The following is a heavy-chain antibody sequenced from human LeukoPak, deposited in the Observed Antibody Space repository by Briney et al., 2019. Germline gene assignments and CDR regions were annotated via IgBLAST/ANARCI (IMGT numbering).Heavy chain of an antibody. V-gene: IGHV3-64*01. D-gene: IGHD2-2*01. J-gene: IGHJ4*02. CDR2: ISSDGGSA. CDR1: GFTFSSYA. Sequence: PGGSLRLSCAASGFTFSSYAMHWVRQAPGKGLEYVSAISSDGGSAYYANSVKGRFTISRDNSKNTLYLQMGSLRAEDMAVYYCARRYCGSTSCSHFDYWGQGTLVTVSS. CDR3: ARRYCGSTSCSHFDY.